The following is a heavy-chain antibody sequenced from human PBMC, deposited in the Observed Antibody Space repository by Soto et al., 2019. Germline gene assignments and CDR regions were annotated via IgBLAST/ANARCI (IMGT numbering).Heavy chain of an antibody. CDR1: GVTFSIYR. D-gene: IGHD3-3*01. Sequence: XGSLRLSFLASGVTFSIYRMHWVRQAPGKGLDWVSSISSSSSYIYYADSVKGRFTISRDNAKNSLYLQMNSLRAEDTAVYYCARVGDYDFWSGYYFSYYYGMDDWGQGTTVTVSS. CDR3: ARVGDYDFWSGYYFSYYYGMDD. CDR2: ISSSSSYI. V-gene: IGHV3-21*01. J-gene: IGHJ6*02.